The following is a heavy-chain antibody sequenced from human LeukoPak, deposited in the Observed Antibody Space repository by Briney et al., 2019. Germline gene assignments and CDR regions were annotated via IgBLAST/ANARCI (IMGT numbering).Heavy chain of an antibody. D-gene: IGHD2-15*01. CDR3: ARDSRYCSGGNCHLRFDY. CDR2: IYHSGST. J-gene: IGHJ4*02. CDR1: GYSISSGYY. Sequence: SETLSLTCTVSGYSISSGYYWGWIRQPPGKGLEWIGSIYHSGSTYYNPSLKSRVTISRDTSKNQFSLKLSSVTAADSAVYYCARDSRYCSGGNCHLRFDYWGQGILVTVSS. V-gene: IGHV4-38-2*02.